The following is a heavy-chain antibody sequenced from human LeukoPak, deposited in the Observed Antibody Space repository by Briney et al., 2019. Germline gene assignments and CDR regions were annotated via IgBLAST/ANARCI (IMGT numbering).Heavy chain of an antibody. CDR2: IIPILGIA. J-gene: IGHJ3*02. D-gene: IGHD3-22*01. Sequence: GASVKVSCKASGGTFSSYTISWVRQAPGQGLEWMGRIIPILGIANYAQKSQGRVTITADKSTSTAYMELSSLRSEDTAVYYCAREGPTMIVLADAFDIWGQGTMVTASS. CDR1: GGTFSSYT. CDR3: AREGPTMIVLADAFDI. V-gene: IGHV1-69*04.